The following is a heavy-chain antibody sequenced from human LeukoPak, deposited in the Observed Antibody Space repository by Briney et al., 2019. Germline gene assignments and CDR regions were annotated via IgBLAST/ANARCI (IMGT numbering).Heavy chain of an antibody. J-gene: IGHJ4*02. CDR1: GGSISSYY. Sequence: SETLSLTCTVSGGSISSYYWSWIRQPPGKGLEWIGYIHYSGSTNYNPSLKSRVTISVDTSKNQFSLKLSSVTAADTAVYYCARENDFWSGYPYFDYWGQGTLVTVSS. CDR2: IHYSGST. D-gene: IGHD3-3*01. V-gene: IGHV4-59*01. CDR3: ARENDFWSGYPYFDY.